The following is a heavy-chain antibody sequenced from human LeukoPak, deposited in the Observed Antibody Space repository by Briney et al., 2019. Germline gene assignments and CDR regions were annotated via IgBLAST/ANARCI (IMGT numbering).Heavy chain of an antibody. J-gene: IGHJ4*02. CDR2: IYYSGST. CDR1: GGSISSYY. V-gene: IGHV4-59*08. CDR3: ARNPIAAADSYQLDY. D-gene: IGHD6-13*01. Sequence: PSETLSLTCTVSGGSISSYYWSWIRQPPGKGLEWIGYIYYSGSTNYNPSLKSRVTISVDTSKNQFSLKLSSVTAADTAVYYCARNPIAAADSYQLDYRGQGTPVTGFS.